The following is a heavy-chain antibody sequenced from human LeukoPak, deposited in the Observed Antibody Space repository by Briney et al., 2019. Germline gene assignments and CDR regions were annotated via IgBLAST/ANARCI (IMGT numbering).Heavy chain of an antibody. V-gene: IGHV3-48*01. CDR3: AKALVATTGYFQH. J-gene: IGHJ1*01. CDR2: ISSSSSTV. CDR1: GFTFSRYS. Sequence: PGGSLRLTCAASGFTFSRYSMNWVRQAPGKGLEWVSYISSSSSTVYYADSLKGRFTISRDNAKNSLYLQLNSLRAEDTALYYCAKALVATTGYFQHWGQGTLVTVSS. D-gene: IGHD5-12*01.